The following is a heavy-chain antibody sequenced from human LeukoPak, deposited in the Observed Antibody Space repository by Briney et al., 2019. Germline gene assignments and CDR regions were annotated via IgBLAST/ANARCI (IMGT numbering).Heavy chain of an antibody. D-gene: IGHD3-9*01. Sequence: SETLSLTCTVSDGSISTYYWSWIQQPPGKGLEWIGYIYYSGSTDYNPSLKSRVTMSVDTSKNQFSLRLTSVTAADTAMYYCARTFDILSGFDAFDIWGQGTMVIVSP. CDR1: DGSISTYY. CDR2: IYYSGST. CDR3: ARTFDILSGFDAFDI. V-gene: IGHV4-59*01. J-gene: IGHJ3*02.